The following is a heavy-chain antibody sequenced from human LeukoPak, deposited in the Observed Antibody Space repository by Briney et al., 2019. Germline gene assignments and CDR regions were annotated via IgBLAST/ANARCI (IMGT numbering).Heavy chain of an antibody. D-gene: IGHD5-18*01. CDR2: INHSGSA. CDR1: GGSFSGYY. J-gene: IGHJ6*02. Sequence: SETLSLTCAVYGGSFSGYYWSWIRQPPGKGLEWIGEINHSGSANYNPSLKSRVTISVDTSKNQFSLKLSSVTAADTAVYYCARGRHHIAMVTSYYYYYGMDVWGQGTTVTVSS. CDR3: ARGRHHIAMVTSYYYYYGMDV. V-gene: IGHV4-34*01.